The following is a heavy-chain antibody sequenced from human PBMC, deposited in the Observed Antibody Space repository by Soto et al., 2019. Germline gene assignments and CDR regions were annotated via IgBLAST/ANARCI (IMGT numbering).Heavy chain of an antibody. D-gene: IGHD3-10*01. Sequence: GGSLRLSCAASGFTFSSYGMHWVRQAPGKGLEWVAVIWYDGSNKYYADSVKGRFTISRDNSKNTLYLQMNSLRAEDTAVYYCAREGDVLLWFGDPAGGLDYWGQGTLVTVSS. CDR2: IWYDGSNK. J-gene: IGHJ4*02. CDR3: AREGDVLLWFGDPAGGLDY. V-gene: IGHV3-33*01. CDR1: GFTFSSYG.